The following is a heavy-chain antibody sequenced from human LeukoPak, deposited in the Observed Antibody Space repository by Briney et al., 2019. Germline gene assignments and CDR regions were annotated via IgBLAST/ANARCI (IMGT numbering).Heavy chain of an antibody. V-gene: IGHV3-7*01. CDR3: ARHYDSTAYSLDY. Sequence: GGSLRLSCAASGFTFSSYWMTWDRQAPGKGLEWVANIKQDGSQKFYLDSVKGRFTISRDNAKESLFLQMNSLRAEDTAVYYCARHYDSTAYSLDYWGQGTLVTVSS. CDR2: IKQDGSQK. J-gene: IGHJ4*02. CDR1: GFTFSSYW. D-gene: IGHD3-22*01.